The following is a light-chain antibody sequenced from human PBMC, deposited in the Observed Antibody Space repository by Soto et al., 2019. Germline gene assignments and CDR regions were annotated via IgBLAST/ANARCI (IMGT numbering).Light chain of an antibody. CDR1: QSVSSN. CDR3: QHYNNWPLT. J-gene: IGKJ4*01. Sequence: EIVMTQSPATLSVSPGERATLSCRASQSVSSNLAWYQQKPGQAPWLLIYGASTRATGIPARFSGSGSGTEFTLTISSLQSEDFAVYYCQHYNNWPLTFGGGTKVEIK. CDR2: GAS. V-gene: IGKV3-15*01.